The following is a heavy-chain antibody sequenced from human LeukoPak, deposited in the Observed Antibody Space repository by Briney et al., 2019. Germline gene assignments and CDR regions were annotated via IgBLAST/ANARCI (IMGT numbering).Heavy chain of an antibody. D-gene: IGHD5-18*01. J-gene: IGHJ4*02. CDR2: IIPIFGTA. V-gene: IGHV1-69*13. CDR3: ASKRGYSYGLDY. Sequence: SVKVSCKASGYTFTSYAMNWVRQAPGQGLEWMGGIIPIFGTANYAQKFQGRVTITADESTSTGYMELSSLRSEDTAVYYCASKRGYSYGLDYRGQGTLVTVSS. CDR1: GYTFTSYA.